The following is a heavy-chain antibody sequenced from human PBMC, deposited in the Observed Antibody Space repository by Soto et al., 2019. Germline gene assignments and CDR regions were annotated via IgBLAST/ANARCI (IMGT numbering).Heavy chain of an antibody. CDR1: GFIFTNAF. CDR3: TTGDY. Sequence: EVQLVESGGGLVKPGGSLRLSCAASGFIFTNAFMSWVRQTPGKGLEWVARIKSKNTGGTIDYAAPVKGRFTISRDDYENTVSLQMNSRKAEDTALYYCTTGDYWGQGILVTVSS. V-gene: IGHV3-15*01. CDR2: IKSKNTGGTI. J-gene: IGHJ4*02.